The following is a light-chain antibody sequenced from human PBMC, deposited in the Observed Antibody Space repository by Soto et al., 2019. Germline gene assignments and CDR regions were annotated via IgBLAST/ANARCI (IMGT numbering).Light chain of an antibody. V-gene: IGLV1-40*01. CDR3: QYYDATLSGLFV. CDR2: TNT. Sequence: SVVAQPPPVFGAPGQRITPSCTGRTSQLRPLSGIHWYQQLPGRAPKLLIYTNTHRPSGVPDRFSGSKFGTSASLAITGLQPEDEGDYYCQYYDATLSGLFVFGSGTKVTV. J-gene: IGLJ1*01. CDR1: TSQLRPLSG.